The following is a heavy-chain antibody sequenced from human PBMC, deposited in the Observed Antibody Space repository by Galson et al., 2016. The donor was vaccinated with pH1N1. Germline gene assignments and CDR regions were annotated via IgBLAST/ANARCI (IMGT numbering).Heavy chain of an antibody. D-gene: IGHD3-10*01. J-gene: IGHJ3*02. CDR1: GGPFKTYT. Sequence: SVKVFCKVSGGPFKTYTFSWVRQAPGQGLEWMARIIPMFGTTKYAQNFQDRVTITADESTGTVYMELNSLTSEDTAVYYCARDVRNYYISWTDAFDIWGQGTMVIVSS. V-gene: IGHV1-69*13. CDR2: IIPMFGTT. CDR3: ARDVRNYYISWTDAFDI.